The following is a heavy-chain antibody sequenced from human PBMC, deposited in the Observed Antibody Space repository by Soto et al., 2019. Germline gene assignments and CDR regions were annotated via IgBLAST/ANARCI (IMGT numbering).Heavy chain of an antibody. V-gene: IGHV5-51*01. D-gene: IGHD2-2*02. CDR3: ARLLAVPAAIELLYFDY. Sequence: GESLKISCKGSGYSFTSYWIGWVRQMPGKGLEWMGIIYPGDSDPRYSTSFQGQVTISPDKTISTAYLQWSSLKASDPAMYYCARLLAVPAAIELLYFDYWGQGTLVTVSS. CDR1: GYSFTSYW. J-gene: IGHJ4*02. CDR2: IYPGDSDP.